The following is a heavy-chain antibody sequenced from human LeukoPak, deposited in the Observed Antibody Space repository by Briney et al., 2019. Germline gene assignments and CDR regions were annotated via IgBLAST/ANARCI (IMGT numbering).Heavy chain of an antibody. J-gene: IGHJ4*02. CDR1: GFTFSSYS. D-gene: IGHD3-3*01. Sequence: GGSLSLSCAASGFTFSSYSMNWVRHAPGKGLEWVSSISSSSSYIYYADSVKGRFTISRDNAKNSLYLQMNSLRAEDTAVYYCARVGGNDFWSGYPEYWGQGTLVTVSS. CDR2: ISSSSSYI. V-gene: IGHV3-21*01. CDR3: ARVGGNDFWSGYPEY.